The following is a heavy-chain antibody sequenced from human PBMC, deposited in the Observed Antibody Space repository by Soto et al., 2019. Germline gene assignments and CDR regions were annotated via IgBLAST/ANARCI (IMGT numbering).Heavy chain of an antibody. V-gene: IGHV3-9*01. Sequence: GGSLRLSCAASGFTFSSYAMSWVRQAPGKGLEWVSGISWNSGSIGYADSVKGRFTISRDNAKNSLYLQMNSLRAEDTALYYCAKLPCSSTSSSNAFHIWGQGTMVTVSS. CDR3: AKLPCSSTSSSNAFHI. D-gene: IGHD2-2*01. J-gene: IGHJ3*02. CDR1: GFTFSSYA. CDR2: ISWNSGSI.